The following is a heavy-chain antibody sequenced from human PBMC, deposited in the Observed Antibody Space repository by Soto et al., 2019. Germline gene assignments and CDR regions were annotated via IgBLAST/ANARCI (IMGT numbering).Heavy chain of an antibody. Sequence: PSETLSLTCAVYGGSFSGYYWSWIRQPPGKGLEWIGEINHSGSTNYNPSLKSRVTISVDTSKNQFSLKLSSVTAADTAVYYCARVWPRITIFGVSPGGMDVWGQGTTVTVS. CDR3: ARVWPRITIFGVSPGGMDV. V-gene: IGHV4-34*01. CDR1: GGSFSGYY. D-gene: IGHD3-3*01. CDR2: INHSGST. J-gene: IGHJ6*02.